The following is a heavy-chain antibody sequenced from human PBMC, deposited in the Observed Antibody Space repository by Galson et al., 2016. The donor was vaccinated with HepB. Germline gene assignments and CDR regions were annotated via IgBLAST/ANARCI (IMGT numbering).Heavy chain of an antibody. CDR2: INVANGNT. V-gene: IGHV1-3*01. Sequence: SVKVSCKASGDTSVSYAIHWVRQAPGQRLDWMGWINVANGNTEYSRKFQGRVTFTRDTSASTVSMEVSSLRSEDTAVYYCASEGGNFAFDFWGQGTRVTVSS. CDR3: ASEGGNFAFDF. CDR1: GDTSVSYA. D-gene: IGHD4-23*01. J-gene: IGHJ4*02.